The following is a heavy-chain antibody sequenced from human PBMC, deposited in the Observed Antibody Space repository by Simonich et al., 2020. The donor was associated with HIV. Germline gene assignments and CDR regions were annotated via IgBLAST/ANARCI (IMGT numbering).Heavy chain of an antibody. CDR3: ARLRGDRYDY. CDR1: GGSFIGYY. Sequence: QVQLQQWGDGLLKPSETLSLTCAVYGGSFIGYYWAWCVQPPGRGREWIGEINQSWSTNDNPALKSRVTMSVDTSKNQFSLKLNSVTAADTAIYYFARLRGDRYDYWGQGTLVTVSS. J-gene: IGHJ4*02. V-gene: IGHV4-34*01. CDR2: INQSWST. D-gene: IGHD2-21*02.